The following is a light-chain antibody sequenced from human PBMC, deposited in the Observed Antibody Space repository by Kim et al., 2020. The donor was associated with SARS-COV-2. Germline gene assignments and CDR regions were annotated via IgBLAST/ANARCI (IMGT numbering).Light chain of an antibody. V-gene: IGLV9-49*03. J-gene: IGLJ3*02. CDR1: SGYSNYK. CDR2: VGTGGIVG. Sequence: QLVLTQPPSASASLGASVTLPCTLSSGYSNYKVDWFQQRPGKGPQFLMRVGTGGIVGSKGDDIPDRFSVLGSGLTRFVTINNIQEEDESDYVCAADHGTESKCVWVFGGGTQLTVL. CDR3: AADHGTESKCVWV.